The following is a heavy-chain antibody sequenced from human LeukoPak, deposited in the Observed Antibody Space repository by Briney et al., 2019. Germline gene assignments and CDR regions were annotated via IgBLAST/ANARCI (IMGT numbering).Heavy chain of an antibody. J-gene: IGHJ6*03. V-gene: IGHV1-69*05. CDR2: IIPIFGTA. CDR1: GGTFSSYA. CDR3: ARYHSYYYYMDV. Sequence: SVKVSCKASGGTFSSYAISWVRQAPGQGLEWMGGIIPIFGTANYAQKFQGRVTITTDESTSTAYMELSSLRSEDTAVYYCARYHSYYYYMDVWGKGTTVTVSS.